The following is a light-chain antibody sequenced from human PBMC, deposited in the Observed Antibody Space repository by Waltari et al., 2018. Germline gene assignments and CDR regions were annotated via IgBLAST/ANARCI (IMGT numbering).Light chain of an antibody. Sequence: DIVMTQSPDSLAVSLGERATSNCKSSQSVLYSANSKNYLAWFQQRPGQPPKLLIYWASSRDPGVPDRFSGSGSGTDFTLTISSLQAEDVAVYYCQQYYSLPYTFGPGTKLEIK. CDR2: WAS. CDR3: QQYYSLPYT. CDR1: QSVLYSANSKNY. V-gene: IGKV4-1*01. J-gene: IGKJ2*01.